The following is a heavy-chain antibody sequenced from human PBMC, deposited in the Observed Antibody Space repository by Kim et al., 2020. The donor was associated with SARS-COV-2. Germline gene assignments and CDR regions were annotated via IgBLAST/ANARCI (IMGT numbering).Heavy chain of an antibody. CDR3: ARALYYYDSSGYRN. CDR1: GGSFSGYY. CDR2: INHSGST. J-gene: IGHJ4*02. Sequence: SETLSLTCAVYGGSFSGYYWSWIRQPPGKGLEWIGEINHSGSTNYNPSLKSRVTISVDTSKNQFSLKLSSVTAADTAVYYCARALYYYDSSGYRNWGQGTLVTVSS. D-gene: IGHD3-22*01. V-gene: IGHV4-34*01.